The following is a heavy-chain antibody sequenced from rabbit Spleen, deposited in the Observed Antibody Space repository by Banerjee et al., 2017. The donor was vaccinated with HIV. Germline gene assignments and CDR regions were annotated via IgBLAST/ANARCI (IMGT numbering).Heavy chain of an antibody. J-gene: IGHJ6*01. V-gene: IGHV1S40*01. CDR1: GFSFTSSAY. CDR3: ARNSAYPGEGYGL. D-gene: IGHD7-1*01. CDR2: IGITSGST. Sequence: QSLEESGGDLVKPGASLTLTCTASGFSFTSSAYICWVRQAPGKGLEWIACIGITSGSTYYASWANGRFTISKTSSTTVTLEMTSLTVADTATYFCARNSAYPGEGYGLWGPGTLVTVS.